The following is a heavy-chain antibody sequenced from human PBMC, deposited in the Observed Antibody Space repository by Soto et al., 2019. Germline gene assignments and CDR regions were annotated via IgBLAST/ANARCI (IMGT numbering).Heavy chain of an antibody. CDR3: ARGGPGYWTNGVCYNYYYYGMDV. D-gene: IGHD2-8*01. Sequence: QVQLVESGGGVVQPGRSLRLSCAASGFTFSSYAMHWVRQAPGKGLEWVAVISYDGSNKYYADSVKGRFTISRDNSKNTLYLQMNSLRAEDTAVYYCARGGPGYWTNGVCYNYYYYGMDVWGQGTTVTVSS. CDR1: GFTFSSYA. CDR2: ISYDGSNK. J-gene: IGHJ6*02. V-gene: IGHV3-30-3*01.